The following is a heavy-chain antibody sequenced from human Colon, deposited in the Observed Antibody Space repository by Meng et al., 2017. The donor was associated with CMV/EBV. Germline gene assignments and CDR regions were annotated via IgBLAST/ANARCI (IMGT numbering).Heavy chain of an antibody. CDR2: IWYDGSNE. Sequence: SGLIFRTSGMSWVRQAPGTGLAWVATIWYDGSNEYYADSVKGRFTISRDNSKNTLYLQMNSLRAEDTAVYYCAKGPNDFWSGYYMVYWGQGTLVTVSS. CDR3: AKGPNDFWSGYYMVY. D-gene: IGHD3-3*01. J-gene: IGHJ4*02. V-gene: IGHV3-33*03. CDR1: GLIFRTSG.